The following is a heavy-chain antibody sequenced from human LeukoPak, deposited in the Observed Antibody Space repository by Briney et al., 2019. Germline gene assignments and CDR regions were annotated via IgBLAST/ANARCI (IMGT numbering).Heavy chain of an antibody. CDR2: ISGSGESI. CDR3: AKYFRSGSYYHLDY. J-gene: IGHJ4*02. Sequence: GGSLRLSCAASGFTFSTYAMSWVRQAPGKGLEWVSRISGSGESIYYADSVKGRFTISRDNSKNTLYLQMNSLRAEDTAVYYCAKYFRSGSYYHLDYWGQGTLVTVSS. V-gene: IGHV3-23*01. D-gene: IGHD1-26*01. CDR1: GFTFSTYA.